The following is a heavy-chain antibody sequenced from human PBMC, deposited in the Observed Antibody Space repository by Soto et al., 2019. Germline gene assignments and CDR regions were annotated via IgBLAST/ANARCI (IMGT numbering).Heavy chain of an antibody. J-gene: IGHJ6*02. CDR1: GFSLSNARMG. Sequence: QVTLKESGPVLVKPTETLTLTCTVSGFSLSNARMGVSWIRQPPGKALEWLAHIFSNDEKSYSTSLKSRLTIPQDTSKSQVVLTMTNMDPVDTATYYCARVDYGDYYYYYYGMDVWGQGTTVTVSS. CDR2: IFSNDEK. V-gene: IGHV2-26*01. D-gene: IGHD4-17*01. CDR3: ARVDYGDYYYYYYGMDV.